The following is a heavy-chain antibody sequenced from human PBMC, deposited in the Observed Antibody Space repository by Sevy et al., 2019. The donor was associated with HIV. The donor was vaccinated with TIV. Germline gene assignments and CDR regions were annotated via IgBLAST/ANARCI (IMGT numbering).Heavy chain of an antibody. V-gene: IGHV3-30*18. CDR3: AKESVSWYLDF. D-gene: IGHD6-13*01. CDR2: ISYDGDSK. J-gene: IGHJ4*02. Sequence: GGSLRLSCSASGFTFSRNGMHWVRQVSGKGLEWVALISYDGDSKNYADSVKGRFTISRDNSKNTVYLHMNSLRSEDTAVYYCAKESVSWYLDFWGQGTLVTVSS. CDR1: GFTFSRNG.